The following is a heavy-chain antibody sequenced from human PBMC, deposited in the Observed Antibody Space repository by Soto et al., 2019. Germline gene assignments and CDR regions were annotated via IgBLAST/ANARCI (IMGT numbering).Heavy chain of an antibody. D-gene: IGHD1-26*01. J-gene: IGHJ6*02. CDR2: VSYDGSNE. V-gene: IGHV3-30-3*01. CDR1: RFTFSNYA. Sequence: QVQLVESGGGVVQPGRSLRLSCAASRFTFSNYAMHWVRQAPGKGLEWVAVVSYDGSNENYADFVKGRFTISRDNSKNTLSRKFHTVGAEDGVVFYGERDVGARCYPGGRDVGGQGPTVTVSS. CDR3: ERDVGARCYPGGRDV.